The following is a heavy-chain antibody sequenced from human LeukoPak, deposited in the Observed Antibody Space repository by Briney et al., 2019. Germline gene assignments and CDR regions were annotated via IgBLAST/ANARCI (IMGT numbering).Heavy chain of an antibody. Sequence: SETLSLTCTVSGGSISGGGYYWSWIRQHPGKGLEWIGYIYYSGSTYYNPSLKSRVTISVDTSKNQFSLKLSSVTAADTAVYYCARDLRDGHYYDSGGSWFDPWGQGTLVTVSS. CDR3: ARDLRDGHYYDSGGSWFDP. V-gene: IGHV4-31*03. CDR1: GGSISGGGYY. CDR2: IYYSGST. D-gene: IGHD3-22*01. J-gene: IGHJ5*02.